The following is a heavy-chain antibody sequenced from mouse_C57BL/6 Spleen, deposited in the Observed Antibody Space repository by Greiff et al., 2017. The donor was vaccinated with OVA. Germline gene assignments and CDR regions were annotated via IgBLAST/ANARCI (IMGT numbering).Heavy chain of an antibody. V-gene: IGHV1-69*01. CDR3: ARSRSNYAMDY. Sequence: VQLQQPGAELVMPGASVKLSCKASGYTFTSFWMHWVKQRPGQGLEWIGEIDPSDSYTNYNHKFKGKSTLTVDKSSSTAYMQLSSLTSEDSAVYYCARSRSNYAMDYWGQGTSVTVSS. CDR2: IDPSDSYT. CDR1: GYTFTSFW. J-gene: IGHJ4*01.